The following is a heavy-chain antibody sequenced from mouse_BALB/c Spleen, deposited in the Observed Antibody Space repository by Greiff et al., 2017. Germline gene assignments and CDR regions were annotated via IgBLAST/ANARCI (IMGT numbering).Heavy chain of an antibody. CDR1: GFSLTSYG. CDR2: IWSGGST. CDR3: ARRGDYRYDEDYDAMDY. D-gene: IGHD2-14*01. V-gene: IGHV2-2*02. J-gene: IGHJ4*01. Sequence: VKLQESGPGLVQPSQSLSITCTVSGFSLTSYGVHWVRQSPGKGLEWLGVIWSGGSTDYNAAFISRLSISKDNSKSQVFFKMNSLQANDTAIYYCARRGDYRYDEDYDAMDYWGQGTSVTVSS.